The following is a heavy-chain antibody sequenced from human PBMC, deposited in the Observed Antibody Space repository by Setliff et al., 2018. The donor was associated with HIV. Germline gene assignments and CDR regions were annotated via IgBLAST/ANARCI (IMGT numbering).Heavy chain of an antibody. CDR3: ARGFEGYCSGASCHWFDS. CDR2: ISHSGRT. V-gene: IGHV4-34*01. D-gene: IGHD2-15*01. Sequence: SEALSLTCAVYGGSLTDYDWTWIRQTPAKGLEWIGEISHSGRTNYNPSLKTRLIISRDTSKNQFSLRLSSATVADTAIYYCARGFEGYCSGASCHWFDSWGQGTQVTVSS. CDR1: GGSLTDYD. J-gene: IGHJ5*01.